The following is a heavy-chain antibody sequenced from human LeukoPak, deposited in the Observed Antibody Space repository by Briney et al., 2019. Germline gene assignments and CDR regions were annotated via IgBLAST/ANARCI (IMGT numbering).Heavy chain of an antibody. CDR2: IKSKTDGGTT. Sequence: GGSLRLSCTTSGFAFGDYGLNWFRQAPGKGLEWVGRIKSKTDGGTTDYAAPVKGRFTISRDDSKNTLYLQMNSLKTEDTAVYYCTTLAVVVIRRGTFDYWGQGTLVTVSS. J-gene: IGHJ4*02. CDR1: GFAFGDYG. V-gene: IGHV3-15*07. CDR3: TTLAVVVIRRGTFDY. D-gene: IGHD3-22*01.